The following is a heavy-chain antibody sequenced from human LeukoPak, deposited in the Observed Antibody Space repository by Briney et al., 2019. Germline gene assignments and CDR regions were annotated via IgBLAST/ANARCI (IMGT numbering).Heavy chain of an antibody. V-gene: IGHV3-64*01. CDR1: GFTFSSYA. D-gene: IGHD3-16*02. CDR2: ISSNGGST. J-gene: IGHJ6*02. CDR3: ARDGPLYYDYVWGSYRPIIGHYYYGMDV. Sequence: QPGGSLRLSCAASGFTFSSYAMHWVRQAPGKGLEYVSAISSNGGSTYYANSVKGRFTISRDNSKNTLYLQMGSLRAEDMAVYYCARDGPLYYDYVWGSYRPIIGHYYYGMDVWGQGTTVTVSS.